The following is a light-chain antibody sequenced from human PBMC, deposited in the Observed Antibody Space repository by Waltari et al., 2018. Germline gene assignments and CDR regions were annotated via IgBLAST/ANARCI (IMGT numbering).Light chain of an antibody. V-gene: IGKV2D-29*01. CDR1: QSLLPNAGETF. J-gene: IGKJ4*01. CDR2: EVS. Sequence: DIVMTQTPLSLSVTPRQPASIPCKSSQSLLPNAGETFLYWYLQKPGQPPQHPIYEVSSRFSGVPDRFSGGGSETDFTLKISRVEPEAVGVYYFMQSLQLPLSFGGGTKV. CDR3: MQSLQLPLS.